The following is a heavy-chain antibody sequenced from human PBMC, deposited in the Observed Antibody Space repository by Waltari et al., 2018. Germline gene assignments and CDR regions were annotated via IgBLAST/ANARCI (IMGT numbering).Heavy chain of an antibody. CDR3: ANLRGYGVP. J-gene: IGHJ4*02. Sequence: EVQLVESGGGLVQPGGSLRLSCAASGFTFSSYSMNWVRQAPGKGRAVVSYVGSSSSTIYYAESVKGRFTISGDNAKNSLSLQMNSLRAEDTAVYYCANLRGYGVPWGQGTLVTVSS. D-gene: IGHD3-10*01. V-gene: IGHV3-48*01. CDR2: VGSSSSTI. CDR1: GFTFSSYS.